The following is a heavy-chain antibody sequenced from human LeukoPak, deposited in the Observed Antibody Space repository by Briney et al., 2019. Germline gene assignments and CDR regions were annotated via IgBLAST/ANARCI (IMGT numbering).Heavy chain of an antibody. CDR2: TSFDGKNK. Sequence: GGSLRLSCAASGFTFSNYAMHWVRQAPGRGLEWVAVTSFDGKNKFYADSVKGRFAIFRDNSKSTLYLQVDNLRAEDTSVYFCARGKGGLYYGSGSQGGYFDFWGQGTRVTVSS. J-gene: IGHJ4*02. CDR3: ARGKGGLYYGSGSQGGYFDF. CDR1: GFTFSNYA. V-gene: IGHV3-30*09. D-gene: IGHD3-10*01.